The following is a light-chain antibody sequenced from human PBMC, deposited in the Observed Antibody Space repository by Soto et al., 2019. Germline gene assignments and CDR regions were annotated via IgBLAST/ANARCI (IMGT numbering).Light chain of an antibody. CDR3: QQYGSSPFT. V-gene: IGKV3-20*01. CDR2: GAS. J-gene: IGKJ2*01. Sequence: EIVLTQSPGTLSLSPGESATLSCRASQSVSANYLAWYQQKPGQAPRLLIYGASSRATGIPDRFSGSGSETDFTLTISRLEPEDVAVYYCQQYGSSPFTFGQGTKLEIK. CDR1: QSVSANY.